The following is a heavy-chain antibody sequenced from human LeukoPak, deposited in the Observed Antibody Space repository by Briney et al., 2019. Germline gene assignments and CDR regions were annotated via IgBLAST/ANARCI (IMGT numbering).Heavy chain of an antibody. CDR2: INPNSGGT. CDR3: ARASWELLTRFDY. V-gene: IGHV1-2*02. Sequence: ASVKVSCRASGYTFTGYYMHWVRQAPGQGLEWMGWINPNSGGTNYAQKFQGRVTMTRDTSISTAYMELSRLRSDDTAVYYCARASWELLTRFDYWGQGTLVTVSS. CDR1: GYTFTGYY. J-gene: IGHJ4*02. D-gene: IGHD1-26*01.